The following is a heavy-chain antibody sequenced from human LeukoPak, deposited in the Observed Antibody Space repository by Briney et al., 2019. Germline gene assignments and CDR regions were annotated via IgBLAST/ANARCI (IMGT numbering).Heavy chain of an antibody. D-gene: IGHD2/OR15-2a*01. V-gene: IGHV3-7*01. J-gene: IGHJ5*02. CDR3: ARAFS. CDR2: IKQDGSVK. Sequence: GGSLRLSCAASGFTFSNYSMSWVRQAPGKGLEWVANIKQDGSVKYYVNSVKGRFTISRDNTKNSLYLQMNSLRADDTAVYYGARAFSWGQGILVTVSS. CDR1: GFTFSNYS.